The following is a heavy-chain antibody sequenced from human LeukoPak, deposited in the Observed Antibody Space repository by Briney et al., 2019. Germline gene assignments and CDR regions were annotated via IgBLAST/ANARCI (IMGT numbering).Heavy chain of an antibody. Sequence: ASVKVSCKASGYTFTSYGISWVRQAPGQGLEWMGWMNPNSGNTGYAQKFQGRVTMTRNTSISTAYMELSSLRSEDTAVYYCAGWGYYFDYWGQGTLVTVSS. J-gene: IGHJ4*02. V-gene: IGHV1-8*02. CDR1: GYTFTSYG. CDR2: MNPNSGNT. CDR3: AGWGYYFDY. D-gene: IGHD3-16*01.